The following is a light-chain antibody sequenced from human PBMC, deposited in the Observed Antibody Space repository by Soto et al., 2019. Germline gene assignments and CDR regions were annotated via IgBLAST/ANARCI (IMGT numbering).Light chain of an antibody. Sequence: QAVLTQPASASVSPGQAVIISCTGTNNVTGVYDFVSWYQHRPGKAPRLIIYEVVQRPSGVPDRFSGSKSGNTAYLTVSGLLAVDEADYFCKSYAGSNTYGCGSGTKVTVL. V-gene: IGLV2-8*01. CDR1: NNVTGVYDF. CDR3: KSYAGSNTYG. CDR2: EVV. J-gene: IGLJ1*01.